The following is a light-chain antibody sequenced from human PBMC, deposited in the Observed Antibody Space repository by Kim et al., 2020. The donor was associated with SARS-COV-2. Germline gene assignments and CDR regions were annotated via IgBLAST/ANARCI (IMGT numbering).Light chain of an antibody. Sequence: SYELTQPPSVSVSPGQTASITCSGDKLGDKYPCWYQQKPGQSPVLVIYQDSKRPSGIPERFSGPNSGTTATLTISGTQAMDEADYSCQAWDSIVVFGGG. CDR2: QDS. CDR3: QAWDSIVV. V-gene: IGLV3-1*01. CDR1: KLGDKY. J-gene: IGLJ2*01.